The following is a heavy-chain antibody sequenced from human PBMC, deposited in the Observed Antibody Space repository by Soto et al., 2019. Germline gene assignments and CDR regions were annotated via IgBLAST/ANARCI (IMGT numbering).Heavy chain of an antibody. CDR3: SRGSFGYYGP. J-gene: IGHJ5*02. CDR1: GFRFSEHA. CDR2: IRNTPYGGTT. Sequence: GGSLRLSCNCSGFRFSEHAMTWVRQAPGRGLEWVGFIRNTPYGGTTDYAASVRGRFTISRDDSASIAYLQMNSLKTEDSGLYYCSRGSFGYYGPWGPGTLVTVSS. V-gene: IGHV3-49*04. D-gene: IGHD2-2*03.